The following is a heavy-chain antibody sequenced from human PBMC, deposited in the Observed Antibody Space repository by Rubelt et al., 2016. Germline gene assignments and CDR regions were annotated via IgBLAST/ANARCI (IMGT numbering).Heavy chain of an antibody. D-gene: IGHD4-17*01. Sequence: QVQLVESGGGVVQPGRSLRLSCAASGFTFSSYGMHWVRQAPGKGLEWVSVIYSGGDTYYADSVKGRFTISRDNSKNTLDRQRNSLRAEDTAGDHCARADYGDYAGYWYFDLWGRGTLVTVSS. V-gene: IGHV3-NL1*01. CDR1: GFTFSSYG. J-gene: IGHJ2*01. CDR3: ARADYGDYAGYWYFDL. CDR2: IYSGGDT.